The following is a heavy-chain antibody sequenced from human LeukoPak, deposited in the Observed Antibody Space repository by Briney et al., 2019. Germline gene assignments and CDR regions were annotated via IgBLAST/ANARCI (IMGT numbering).Heavy chain of an antibody. V-gene: IGHV3-23*01. CDR1: GFTFSSYA. CDR2: ISGSGGST. Sequence: GGSLRLSCAASGFTFSSYAMSWVRQAPGKGLEWVSAISGSGGSTYYADSVKGRFTISRDNSKNTLYLQMNSPRAEDTAVYYCAKRKERFGVYEDALDIWGQGTMVTVSS. D-gene: IGHD3-10*01. CDR3: AKRKERFGVYEDALDI. J-gene: IGHJ3*02.